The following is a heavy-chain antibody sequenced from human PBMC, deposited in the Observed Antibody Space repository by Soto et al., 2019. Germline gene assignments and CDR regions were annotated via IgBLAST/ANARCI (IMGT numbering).Heavy chain of an antibody. Sequence: GGSLRLSCAASGFIFSDYWMCWVRQAPGKGLEWVANIKEDGSEKYYVDSVKGRFTISRDNSKNSLYLQMNSLRAEDTAVYYCAKGYCSSTSCNYPGTVYSYYGMDARRHGTPVTLS. J-gene: IGHJ6*02. CDR3: AKGYCSSTSCNYPGTVYSYYGMDA. CDR1: GFIFSDYW. V-gene: IGHV3-7*03. CDR2: IKEDGSEK. D-gene: IGHD2-2*01.